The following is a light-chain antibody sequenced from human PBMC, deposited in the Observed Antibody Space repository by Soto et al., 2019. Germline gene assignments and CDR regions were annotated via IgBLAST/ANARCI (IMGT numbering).Light chain of an antibody. Sequence: DIQMTQSPSTLSASIGDRVTSTCRASQSISDWLAWYQQKPGKAPKLLIYRASNLESGVPSRFSGSGSGTEFTLTISSLQPDDFATYYCQQYNGYSRAFGQGTKVEIK. J-gene: IGKJ1*01. CDR1: QSISDW. CDR3: QQYNGYSRA. CDR2: RAS. V-gene: IGKV1-5*03.